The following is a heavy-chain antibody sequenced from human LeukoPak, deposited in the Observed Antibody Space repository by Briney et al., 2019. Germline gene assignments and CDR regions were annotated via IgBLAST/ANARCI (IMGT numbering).Heavy chain of an antibody. D-gene: IGHD3-10*01. Sequence: ASVKVSCKTSGYIFTNYGVSWVRQAPGQGLEWMGWINVYNGHTIYAQEFQGRVTLTTDTSTSTAHMDLRSLRSDDTAVYYCVRDSDRAPDYWGQGKLVTVSS. J-gene: IGHJ4*02. CDR2: INVYNGHT. CDR3: VRDSDRAPDY. CDR1: GYIFTNYG. V-gene: IGHV1-18*01.